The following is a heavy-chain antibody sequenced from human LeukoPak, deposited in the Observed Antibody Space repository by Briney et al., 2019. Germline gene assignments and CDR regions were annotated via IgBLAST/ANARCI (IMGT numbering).Heavy chain of an antibody. CDR2: IWSVGGAE. CDR3: AKVPSRSPRLVFLDAFDI. J-gene: IGHJ3*02. CDR1: GFPFSSYG. D-gene: IGHD1-26*01. V-gene: IGHV3-33*06. Sequence: QTGGSLRLSCVASGFPFSSYGMHWVRQAPGKGLEWVAVIWSVGGAEYYADSVKGRFTISRDNSRNTLYLQMNSLRAEDTAVYYCAKVPSRSPRLVFLDAFDIWSQGTMVTVSS.